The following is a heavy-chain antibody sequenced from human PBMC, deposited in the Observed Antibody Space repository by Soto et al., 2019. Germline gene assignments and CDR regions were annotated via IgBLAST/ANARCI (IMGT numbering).Heavy chain of an antibody. CDR1: GGSFSGYY. V-gene: IGHV4-34*01. CDR3: ARGGFGILTGYYRNNWFDP. CDR2: INHSGST. J-gene: IGHJ5*02. D-gene: IGHD3-9*01. Sequence: LETLSLTCAVYGGSFSGYYWSWIRQPPGKGLEWIGEINHSGSTNYNPSLKSRVTISVDTSKNQFSLKLSSVTAADTAVYYCARGGFGILTGYYRNNWFDPWGQGTPVTVS.